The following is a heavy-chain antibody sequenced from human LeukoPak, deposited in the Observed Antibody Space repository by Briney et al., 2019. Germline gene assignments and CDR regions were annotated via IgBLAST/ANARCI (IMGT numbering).Heavy chain of an antibody. J-gene: IGHJ4*02. V-gene: IGHV3-7*01. D-gene: IGHD5-12*01. CDR1: GFTFSSYW. Sequence: GGSLRLSCAASGFTFSSYWMSWVRQAPGKGLEWVANIKQGGSEKYYVDSVKGRFTISRDNAKNSLYLQMNSLRAEDTAVYYCASGYSSATIDYWGQGTLVTVSS. CDR2: IKQGGSEK. CDR3: ASGYSSATIDY.